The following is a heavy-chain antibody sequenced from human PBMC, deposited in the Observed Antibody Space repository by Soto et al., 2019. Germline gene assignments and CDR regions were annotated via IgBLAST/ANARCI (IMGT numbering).Heavy chain of an antibody. CDR1: GGSISSSSYY. D-gene: IGHD4-4*01. V-gene: IGHV4-39*01. J-gene: IGHJ6*03. CDR2: IYYSGST. CDR3: ASYSNYYYYMDV. Sequence: SETLSLTCTVSGGSISSSSYYWGWIRQPPGKGLEWIGSIYYSGSTYYNPSLKSRVTISVDTSKNQFSLKLSSVTAADTAVYYCASYSNYYYYMDVWGKGTTVTVSS.